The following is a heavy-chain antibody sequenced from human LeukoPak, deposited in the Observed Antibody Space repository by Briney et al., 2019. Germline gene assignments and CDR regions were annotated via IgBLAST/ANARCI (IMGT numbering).Heavy chain of an antibody. CDR3: ALKGIAAAGTHFDY. CDR2: IIPIFGTA. Sequence: ASVNVSCKASGGTFSSYAISWVRQAPGQGLEWMGRIIPIFGTANYAQKFQGRVTITTDESTSTAYMELSSLRSEDTAVYYCALKGIAAAGTHFDYWGQGTLVTVSS. J-gene: IGHJ4*02. D-gene: IGHD6-13*01. V-gene: IGHV1-69*05. CDR1: GGTFSSYA.